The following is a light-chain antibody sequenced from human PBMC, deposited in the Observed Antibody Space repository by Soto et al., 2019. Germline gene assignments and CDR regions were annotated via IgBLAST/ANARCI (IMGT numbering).Light chain of an antibody. CDR1: QGIGYS. CDR3: QKYDSALWT. CDR2: AAS. Sequence: DIQMTQSPSSLSASVGDRVAVTLRASQGIGYSLAWYQQKPGKVPKLLIYAASTLQSGVPSRFSGSGFGTDFTLTISSLQAEDVATYYCQKYDSALWTFGQGTKVDIK. J-gene: IGKJ1*01. V-gene: IGKV1-27*01.